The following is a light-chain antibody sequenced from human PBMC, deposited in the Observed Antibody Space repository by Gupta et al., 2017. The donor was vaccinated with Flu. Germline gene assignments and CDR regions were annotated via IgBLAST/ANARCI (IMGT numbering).Light chain of an antibody. Sequence: QSVLTQPPSASGTPGQRVTISCSGSSSNIGSNTVNWYQQLPVTAPKLLIYSNNQRHSGFPDRFSGSKSGTSASMAISGIQAEDEADYYCAAWDDSLTGVEFGGGTKLTVL. CDR2: SNN. V-gene: IGLV1-44*01. CDR3: AAWDDSLTGVE. J-gene: IGLJ3*02. CDR1: SSNIGSNT.